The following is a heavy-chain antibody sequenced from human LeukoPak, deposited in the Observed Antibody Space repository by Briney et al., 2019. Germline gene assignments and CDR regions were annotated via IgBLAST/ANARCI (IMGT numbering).Heavy chain of an antibody. Sequence: GGSLRLSCAASGFTFSSYSMNWVRQAPGRGLEWVSSITSTSSYINYVDSVKGRFTISRDNARNSLYLQMNSLRAEDTALYYCARVGGATDYWGQGTLVTVSS. CDR1: GFTFSSYS. D-gene: IGHD4-23*01. V-gene: IGHV3-21*01. J-gene: IGHJ4*02. CDR3: ARVGGATDY. CDR2: ITSTSSYI.